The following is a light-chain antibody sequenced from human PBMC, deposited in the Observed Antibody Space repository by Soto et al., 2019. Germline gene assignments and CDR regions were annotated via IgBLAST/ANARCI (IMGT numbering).Light chain of an antibody. Sequence: DIQMTQSPSTLSASVGDRVTITCRASQSISSWLAWYQQKPGKAPKLLLYKASSLDSGVPSRFSVSGSGTEFTLTISSLQPDDFATYYCQQYNSYQIAFGQGTRLEI. CDR2: KAS. CDR3: QQYNSYQIA. CDR1: QSISSW. V-gene: IGKV1-5*03. J-gene: IGKJ5*01.